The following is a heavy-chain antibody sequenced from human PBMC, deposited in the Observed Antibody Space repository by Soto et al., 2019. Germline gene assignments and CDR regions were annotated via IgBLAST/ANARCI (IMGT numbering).Heavy chain of an antibody. J-gene: IGHJ4*02. V-gene: IGHV1-69*12. D-gene: IGHD5-12*01. Sequence: QVQLVQSGAEVKKPGSSVKVSCRASGGTFSNHAVGWVRQAPGQGLEWMGGIILPFGTANYAQKFQGRVTITAVESRATTYMEFSSLRFEDTAVYYCTRGPAYEGYFDFWGQGTLVTVSS. CDR1: GGTFSNHA. CDR2: IILPFGTA. CDR3: TRGPAYEGYFDF.